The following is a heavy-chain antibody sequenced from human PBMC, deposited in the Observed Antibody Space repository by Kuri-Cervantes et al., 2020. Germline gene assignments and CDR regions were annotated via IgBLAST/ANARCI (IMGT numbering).Heavy chain of an antibody. V-gene: IGHV3-30*14. D-gene: IGHD3-3*01. Sequence: GESLKISCAASGFTFSSYAIHWVRQAPGKGLEWVAVISYDGSNKYYADSVKGRFTISRENAKNSLYLQMNSLRAGDTAVYYCARDLRGYDFWKGGYYYYYGMDVWGQGTTVTVSS. CDR2: ISYDGSNK. CDR1: GFTFSSYA. J-gene: IGHJ6*02. CDR3: ARDLRGYDFWKGGYYYYYGMDV.